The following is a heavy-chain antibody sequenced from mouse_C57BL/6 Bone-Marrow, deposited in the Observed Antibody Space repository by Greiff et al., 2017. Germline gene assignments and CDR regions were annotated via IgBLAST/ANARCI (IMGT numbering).Heavy chain of an antibody. CDR1: GFTFSDYG. J-gene: IGHJ3*01. CDR2: ISSGSSTV. Sequence: EVKLVESGGGLVKPGGSLKLSCAASGFTFSDYGMHWVRQAPEKGLEWVAYISSGSSTVYYADTVKGRFTISRDNAKNTLFLQMTSLRSDDTARYYCARSYPAWFAYWGQGTLVTVSA. CDR3: ARSYPAWFAY. V-gene: IGHV5-17*01.